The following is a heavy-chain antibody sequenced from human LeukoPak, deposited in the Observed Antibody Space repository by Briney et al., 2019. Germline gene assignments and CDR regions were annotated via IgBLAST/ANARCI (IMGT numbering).Heavy chain of an antibody. CDR2: IRYDGSNK. CDR1: GFTFSSYG. CDR3: AKDQAPQDIVVVPAY. Sequence: GGTLRLSCAASGFTFSSYGMHWVRQAPGKGLGWVAFIRYDGSNKYYADSVKGRFTISRDNSKNTLYLQMNSLRAEDTAVYYCAKDQAPQDIVVVPAYWGQGTLVTVSS. V-gene: IGHV3-30*02. D-gene: IGHD2-2*01. J-gene: IGHJ4*02.